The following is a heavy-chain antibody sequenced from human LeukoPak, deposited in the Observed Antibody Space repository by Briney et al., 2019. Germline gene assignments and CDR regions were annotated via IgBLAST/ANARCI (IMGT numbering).Heavy chain of an antibody. CDR2: IYYSGST. Sequence: KPSETLSLTCTVSGGSISSYYWSWIRQPPGKGLEWIGYIYYSGSTNYNPSLKSRVTISVDTSKNQFSLKLSSVTAADTAVYYCARDLRDSHGPPSGFDYWGQGTLVTVSS. CDR3: ARDLRDSHGPPSGFDY. V-gene: IGHV4-59*01. D-gene: IGHD5-18*01. J-gene: IGHJ4*02. CDR1: GGSISSYY.